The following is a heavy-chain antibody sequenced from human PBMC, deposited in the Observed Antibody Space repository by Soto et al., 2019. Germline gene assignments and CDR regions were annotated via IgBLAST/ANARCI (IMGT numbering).Heavy chain of an antibody. CDR3: AKGGDSWSGYSPH. J-gene: IGHJ4*02. Sequence: GVLRLSCAASGFGFSHYVMSWVRQAPGKGLEWVSGISATAVSSYSADTVKGRFTISRDNSQNMLYLQMNSLTAEDTAVYYCAKGGDSWSGYSPHGGQGTLVNVSS. CDR1: GFGFSHYV. V-gene: IGHV3-23*01. CDR2: ISATAVSS. D-gene: IGHD3-3*01.